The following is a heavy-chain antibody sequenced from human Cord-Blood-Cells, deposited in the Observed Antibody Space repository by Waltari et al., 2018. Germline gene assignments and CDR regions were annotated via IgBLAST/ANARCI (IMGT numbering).Heavy chain of an antibody. CDR1: GGSISSSSYY. CDR2: SYYSGGT. Sequence: QLQLQESGPGLVKPSETLSLTCPVSGGSISSSSYYWGWIRQPPGRGLGWIGSSYYSGGTYYNPSLKRRFTISVDTSKNQFSLKLSSVTAADTAVYYCARHVGSGGVKRTYNWFDPWGQGTLVTVSS. V-gene: IGHV4-39*07. CDR3: ARHVGSGGVKRTYNWFDP. D-gene: IGHD3-16*01. J-gene: IGHJ5*02.